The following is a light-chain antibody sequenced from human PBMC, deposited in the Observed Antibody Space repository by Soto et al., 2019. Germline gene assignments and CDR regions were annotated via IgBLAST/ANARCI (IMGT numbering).Light chain of an antibody. V-gene: IGLV2-23*01. CDR1: SSDVGSYNL. CDR3: CSYAGSSTYV. J-gene: IGLJ1*01. Sequence: QSALTQPASVSGSPGQSITISCTGTSSDVGSYNLVSWYQQHPGKVPKLMIYEGIERPSGVSYRFSGSKSGNTASLTISGLPAEDEADYYCCSYAGSSTYVFGTGTKLTVL. CDR2: EGI.